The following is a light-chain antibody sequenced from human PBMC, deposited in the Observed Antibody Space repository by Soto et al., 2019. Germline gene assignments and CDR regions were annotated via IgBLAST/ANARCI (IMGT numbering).Light chain of an antibody. CDR3: QQYGHSLWT. CDR1: QSVSSGH. Sequence: EIVLTQSPGTLSLSPGERASLSCRSSQSVSSGHLAWYQQKPGQAPRLLIYGASSRATGIPDRFSGSGSGTDFTLTISRLEPEDYAVYYCQQYGHSLWTFGQGTKMDIK. V-gene: IGKV3-20*01. CDR2: GAS. J-gene: IGKJ1*01.